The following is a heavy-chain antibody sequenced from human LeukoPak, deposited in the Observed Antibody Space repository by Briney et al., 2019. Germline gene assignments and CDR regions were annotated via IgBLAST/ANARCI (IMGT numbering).Heavy chain of an antibody. Sequence: PGGSLRLSCAASGFTFSSYSMNWVRQAPGKGLEWVSYTTSGSRTKYYADSVKGRFIISRDSAKNSLYLQMNSLRDEDTAAYYCARHGDFWSGYYVDYWGQGTLVTVSS. V-gene: IGHV3-48*02. CDR3: ARHGDFWSGYYVDY. CDR2: TTSGSRTK. D-gene: IGHD3-3*01. CDR1: GFTFSSYS. J-gene: IGHJ4*02.